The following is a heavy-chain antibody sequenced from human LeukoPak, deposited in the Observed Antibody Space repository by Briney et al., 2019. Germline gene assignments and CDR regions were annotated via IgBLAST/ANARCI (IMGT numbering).Heavy chain of an antibody. CDR1: GFTFSSYW. D-gene: IGHD6-19*01. CDR3: ARPIAVAGTSPYYYYGMDV. V-gene: IGHV3-74*01. J-gene: IGHJ6*02. CDR2: INSDGSST. Sequence: GGSLRLSCAASGFTFSSYWMHWVRQAPGKGLVWVSRINSDGSSTSYADSVKGRFTISRDNAKNTLYLQMNSLRAEDTAVYYCARPIAVAGTSPYYYYGMDVWGQGTTVTVSS.